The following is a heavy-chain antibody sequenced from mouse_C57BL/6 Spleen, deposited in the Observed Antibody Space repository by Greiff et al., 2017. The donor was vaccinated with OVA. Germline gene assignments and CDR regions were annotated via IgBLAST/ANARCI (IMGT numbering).Heavy chain of an antibody. CDR1: GYTFTDYE. D-gene: IGHD4-1*02. CDR3: TSSTGTFDY. J-gene: IGHJ2*01. Sequence: VQGVESGAELVRPGASVTLSCKASGYTFTDYEMHWVKQTPVHGLEWIGAIDPETGGTAYNQKFKGKAILTADKSSSTAYMELRSLTSEDSAVYYCTSSTGTFDYWGQGTTLTVSS. V-gene: IGHV1-15*01. CDR2: IDPETGGT.